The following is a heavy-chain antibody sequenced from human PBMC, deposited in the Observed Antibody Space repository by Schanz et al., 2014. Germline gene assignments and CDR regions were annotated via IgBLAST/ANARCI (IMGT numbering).Heavy chain of an antibody. D-gene: IGHD6-13*01. CDR2: IGGSGDST. V-gene: IGHV3-21*04. CDR3: ARLDSSSWYPRY. CDR1: GFTFSNYS. J-gene: IGHJ4*02. Sequence: EVQLVESGGGLVKPGGSLRLSCAASGFTFSNYSMNWVRQAPGKGLEWVSGIGGSGDSTHYADSVKGRFTTSRDNGKKSMYLQMNSLRAEDTAVYYCARLDSSSWYPRYWGQGTLVTVSS.